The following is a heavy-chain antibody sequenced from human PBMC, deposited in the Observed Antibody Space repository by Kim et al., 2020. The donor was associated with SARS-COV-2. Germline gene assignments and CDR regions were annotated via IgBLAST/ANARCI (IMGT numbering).Heavy chain of an antibody. V-gene: IGHV4-39*01. J-gene: IGHJ4*02. Sequence: STPSPKGRVTISVDTSKNQFSLKLSSVTAADTAVYYCARRVGATTGDFDYWGQGTLVTVSS. D-gene: IGHD1-26*01. CDR3: ARRVGATTGDFDY.